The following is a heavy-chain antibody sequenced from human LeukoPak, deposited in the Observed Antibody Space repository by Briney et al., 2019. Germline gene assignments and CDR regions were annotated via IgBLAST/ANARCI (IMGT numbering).Heavy chain of an antibody. CDR1: GFTFSSYW. J-gene: IGHJ4*02. CDR3: AKTSGNTAMVVPFDY. Sequence: PGGSLRLSCAASGFTFSSYWMSWVRRAPGKGLEWVSAISGSGGSTYYADSVKGRFTISRDNSKNTLYLQMNSLRAEDTAVYYCAKTSGNTAMVVPFDYWGQGTLVTVSS. D-gene: IGHD5-18*01. CDR2: ISGSGGST. V-gene: IGHV3-23*01.